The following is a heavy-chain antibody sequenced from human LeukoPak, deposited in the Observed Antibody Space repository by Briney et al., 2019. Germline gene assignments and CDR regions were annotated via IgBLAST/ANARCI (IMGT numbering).Heavy chain of an antibody. D-gene: IGHD3-10*01. CDR1: GFTFSSYS. CDR3: ATIREVWGDYYYGMDV. V-gene: IGHV3-21*01. CDR2: ISSSSSYI. Sequence: GGPLRLSCAASGFTFSSYSMNWVRQAPGKGLEWVSSISSSSSYIYYADSVKGRFTTSRDNAKNSLYLQMNSLRAEDTAVYYCATIREVWGDYYYGMDVWGKGTTVTVSS. J-gene: IGHJ6*04.